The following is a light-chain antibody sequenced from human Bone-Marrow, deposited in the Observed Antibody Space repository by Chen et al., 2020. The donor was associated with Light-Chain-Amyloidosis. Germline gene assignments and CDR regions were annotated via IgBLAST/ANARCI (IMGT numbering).Light chain of an antibody. V-gene: IGKV2-28*01. CDR1: QSLLHSNGYTY. CDR2: LGS. CDR3: MQALQTPRA. Sequence: DMVLTQSPLSLPAPPVEPASTSCRSSQSLLHSNGYTYWDWYLQKPGQSPQLLIYLGSNRASGVPDRFSGSGSGTDFTLKISRVEAEDVGVYYCMQALQTPRAFGGGTKVEIK. J-gene: IGKJ4*01.